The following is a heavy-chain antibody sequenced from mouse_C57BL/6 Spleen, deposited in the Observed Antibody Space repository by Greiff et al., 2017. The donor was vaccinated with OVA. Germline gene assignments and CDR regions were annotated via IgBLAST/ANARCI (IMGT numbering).Heavy chain of an antibody. Sequence: VHVKQSGTVLARPGASVKMSCKTSGYTFTSYWMHWVKQRPGQGLEWIGAIYPGNSDTSYNQKFKGKAKLTAVTSASTAYMELSSLTNEDSAVYYCTRNYGSSHEGAYWGQGTLVTVSA. CDR2: IYPGNSDT. CDR1: GYTFTSYW. CDR3: TRNYGSSHEGAY. D-gene: IGHD1-1*01. V-gene: IGHV1-5*01. J-gene: IGHJ3*01.